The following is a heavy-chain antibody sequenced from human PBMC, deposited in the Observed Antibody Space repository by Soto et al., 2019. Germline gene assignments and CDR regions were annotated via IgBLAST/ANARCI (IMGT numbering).Heavy chain of an antibody. CDR2: INHSGST. V-gene: IGHV4-34*01. CDR3: AREERRFLEWLLSPYYYYGMDV. J-gene: IGHJ6*02. CDR1: GGSFSGYY. D-gene: IGHD3-3*01. Sequence: LSLTCAVYGGSFSGYYWSWIRQPPGKGLEWIGEINHSGSTNYNPSLKSRVTISVDTSKNQFSLKLSSVTAADTAVYYCAREERRFLEWLLSPYYYYGMDVWGQGTTVTVSS.